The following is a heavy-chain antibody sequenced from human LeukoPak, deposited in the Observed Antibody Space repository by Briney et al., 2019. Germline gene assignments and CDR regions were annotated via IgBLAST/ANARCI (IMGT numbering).Heavy chain of an antibody. J-gene: IGHJ4*02. CDR3: ARWRGDSSGYYYFDY. V-gene: IGHV4-34*01. CDR1: GGSFSGYY. CDR2: INHSGST. D-gene: IGHD3-22*01. Sequence: SETLSLTCAVYGGSFSGYYWSWIRQPPGKGLEWTGEINHSGSTNYNPSLKSRVTMSIDTSKNQFSLKLSSVTAADTAVYYCARWRGDSSGYYYFDYWGQGTLVTVSS.